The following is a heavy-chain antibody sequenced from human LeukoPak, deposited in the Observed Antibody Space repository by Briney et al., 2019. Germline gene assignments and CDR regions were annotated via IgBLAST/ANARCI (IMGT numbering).Heavy chain of an antibody. J-gene: IGHJ3*02. CDR2: ISAYNGNT. Sequence: ASVKVSCKASGYTFTGYGISWVRQAPGQGLEWMGWISAYNGNTNYAQKLQGRVTMTTDTSTSTAYMELRSLRSDDTAVYYCASPTETTVDAFDIWGQGTMVTVSS. CDR3: ASPTETTVDAFDI. V-gene: IGHV1-18*01. D-gene: IGHD4-17*01. CDR1: GYTFTGYG.